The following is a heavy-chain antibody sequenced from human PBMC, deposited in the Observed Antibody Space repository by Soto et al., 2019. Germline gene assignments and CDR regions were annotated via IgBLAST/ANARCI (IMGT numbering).Heavy chain of an antibody. CDR1: GYRFSISW. D-gene: IGHD3-16*01. V-gene: IGHV5-51*01. CDR3: TKGGTSPFDY. CDR2: VYPSDSDV. Sequence: PVESLKISCQGTGYRFSISWIGWLRQKPGKGLEWLGNVYPSDSDVRYSPAFEGQVTISADNSINTAYLQLLNLNASDTAIYYCTKGGTSPFDYWGQGTRVTVSS. J-gene: IGHJ4*02.